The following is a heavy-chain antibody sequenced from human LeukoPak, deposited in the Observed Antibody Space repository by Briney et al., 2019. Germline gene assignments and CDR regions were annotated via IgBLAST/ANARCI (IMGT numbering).Heavy chain of an antibody. CDR2: ISYDGSNK. CDR1: GFTFSSYG. Sequence: GRSLRLSCAASGFTFSSYGMHWVRQAPGKGLGWVAVISYDGSNKYYADSVKGRFTISRDNSKNTLYLQMNSLRAEDTAVYYCAKARKAYYYYGIDVWGQGTTVTVSS. CDR3: AKARKAYYYYGIDV. V-gene: IGHV3-30*18. J-gene: IGHJ6*02.